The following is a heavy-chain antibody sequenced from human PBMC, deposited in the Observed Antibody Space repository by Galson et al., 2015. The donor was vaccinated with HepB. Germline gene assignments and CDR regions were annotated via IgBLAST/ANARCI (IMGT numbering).Heavy chain of an antibody. CDR1: GFIFSSSA. D-gene: IGHD6-13*01. V-gene: IGHV3-23*01. J-gene: IGHJ2*01. CDR2: ISGSGFFT. CDR3: ARPKDVGSSWSRVEWYFDL. Sequence: SLRLSCAASGFIFSSSAMSWVRQAPGKGLEWVSGISGSGFFTNYAASVTGRFTISRDNSKNKMYLQMNSLGAEDTAVYYCARPKDVGSSWSRVEWYFDLWGRGTLVTVSS.